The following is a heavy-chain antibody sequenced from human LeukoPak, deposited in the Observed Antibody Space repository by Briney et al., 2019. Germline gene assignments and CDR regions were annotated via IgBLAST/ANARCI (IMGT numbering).Heavy chain of an antibody. CDR3: ARGFAAPAAMYFDY. J-gene: IGHJ4*02. V-gene: IGHV3-48*03. D-gene: IGHD2-2*01. CDR2: ISSSGSTI. Sequence: PGGSLRLSCAASGFTFSSYEMNWVRQAPGKGLEWVSYISSSGSTIYYADSVKGRFTISRDNSKNTLYLQMNSLRAEDTAVYYCARGFAAPAAMYFDYWGQGTLVTVSS. CDR1: GFTFSSYE.